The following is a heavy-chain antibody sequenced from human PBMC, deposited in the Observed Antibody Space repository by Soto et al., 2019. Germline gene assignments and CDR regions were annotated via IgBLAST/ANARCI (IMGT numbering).Heavy chain of an antibody. Sequence: QVQLQESGPGLVKPSQTLSLTCTVSGGSISSGGYFWSWIRQHPGKVLEWIGFIYYSGSTYYNPSLKSRVTISVDTYKNQFSLKLSSVTAADTAVYYCAREGAAPYYYYGMDVWGQGTTVTVSS. D-gene: IGHD6-6*01. J-gene: IGHJ6*02. V-gene: IGHV4-31*03. CDR1: GGSISSGGYF. CDR3: AREGAAPYYYYGMDV. CDR2: IYYSGST.